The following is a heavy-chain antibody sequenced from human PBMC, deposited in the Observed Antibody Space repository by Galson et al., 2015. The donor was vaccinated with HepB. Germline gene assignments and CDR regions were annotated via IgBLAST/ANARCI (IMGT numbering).Heavy chain of an antibody. CDR1: GFTFSSYA. Sequence: SLRLSCAASGFTFSSYAMHWVRQAPGKGLEWVAVISYDGSNKYYADSVKGRFTISRDNSKSTLYLQMNSLRAEDTAVYYCARGGFGPLGNYYYYYYMDVWGKGTTVTVSS. V-gene: IGHV3-30-3*01. J-gene: IGHJ6*03. D-gene: IGHD2-15*01. CDR3: ARGGFGPLGNYYYYYYMDV. CDR2: ISYDGSNK.